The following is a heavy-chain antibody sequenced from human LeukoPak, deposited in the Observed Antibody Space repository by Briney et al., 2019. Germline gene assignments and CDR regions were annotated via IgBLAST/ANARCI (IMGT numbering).Heavy chain of an antibody. CDR1: GFTFSSYS. CDR2: ISSSSSYI. V-gene: IGHV3-21*01. D-gene: IGHD2-2*01. Sequence: GGSLRLSCAASGFTFSSYSMNWVRQAPGKGLERVSSISSSSSYIYYADSVKGRFTISRDNAKNSLYLQMNSLRAEDTAVYYCARGTYCSSTSCPFDYWGQGTLVTVSS. J-gene: IGHJ4*02. CDR3: ARGTYCSSTSCPFDY.